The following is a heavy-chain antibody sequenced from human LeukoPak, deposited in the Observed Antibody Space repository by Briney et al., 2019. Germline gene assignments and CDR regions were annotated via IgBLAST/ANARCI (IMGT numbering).Heavy chain of an antibody. D-gene: IGHD3-3*01. J-gene: IGHJ4*02. CDR2: INHSGST. V-gene: IGHV4-34*01. CDR1: GGSFSGYY. Sequence: SETLSLTCAVHGGSFSGYYWSWIRQPPGKGLEWIGEINHSGSTNYNPSLKSRVTISVDTSKNQFSLKLSSVTAADTAVYYCARRPSITIFGVVIFYYFDYWGQGTLVTVSS. CDR3: ARRPSITIFGVVIFYYFDY.